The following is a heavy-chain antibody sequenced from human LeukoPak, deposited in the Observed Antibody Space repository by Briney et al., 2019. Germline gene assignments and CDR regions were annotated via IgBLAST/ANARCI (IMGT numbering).Heavy chain of an antibody. CDR3: ARAIGVVNDHDAFDI. CDR1: GFTFSSYS. Sequence: GGSLRLSCAASGFTFSSYSMNWVRQAPGKGLEWVSSISSSSSYIYYADSVKGRFTTSRDNAKNSLYLQMNSLRAEDTAVYYCARAIGVVNDHDAFDIWGQGTMVTVSS. J-gene: IGHJ3*02. V-gene: IGHV3-21*01. CDR2: ISSSSSYI. D-gene: IGHD3-3*01.